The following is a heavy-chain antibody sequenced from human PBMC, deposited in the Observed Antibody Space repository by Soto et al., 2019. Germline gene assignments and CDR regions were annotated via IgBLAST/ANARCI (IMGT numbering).Heavy chain of an antibody. CDR1: GHTFSING. J-gene: IGHJ4*02. D-gene: IGHD1-26*01. CDR2: IGAYRGNT. Sequence: QLQLVQSGAEVKNPGASVKVSCKASGHTFSINGISWVRQGPGQGLEWMGWIGAYRGNTNYAQKFKGRVTMTTDTSTSTVYMELRSPTSDDPAVYFWARDGDQWDQRYCDHWGQGTLVTVSS. V-gene: IGHV1-18*01. CDR3: ARDGDQWDQRYCDH.